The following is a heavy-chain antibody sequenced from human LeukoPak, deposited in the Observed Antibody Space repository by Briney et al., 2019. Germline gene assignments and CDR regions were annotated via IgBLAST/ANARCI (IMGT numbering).Heavy chain of an antibody. CDR3: AKSWLSPPAEYFQH. CDR1: GFTFSSYA. V-gene: IGHV3-23*01. CDR2: ISGNGGS. D-gene: IGHD3-22*01. Sequence: PGGSLRLSCAASGFTFSSYAMSWVRQAPGKGLDWVSVISGNGGSTNSVKGRFTISRDNSNNTLYLQMNSLRAEDTAVYYCAKSWLSPPAEYFQHWGQGTLVTVSS. J-gene: IGHJ1*01.